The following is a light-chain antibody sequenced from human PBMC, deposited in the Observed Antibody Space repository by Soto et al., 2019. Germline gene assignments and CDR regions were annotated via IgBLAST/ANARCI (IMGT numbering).Light chain of an antibody. Sequence: AIQLTQSPSSLSASVGDRVTITCRASQGIGSSAFAWDQQTPGKPPNLLIYDVSNLQRGVPTRFSGSGSGTDFPLTLSSLQPEDVATEYCLQVGTYPLTFGQGTRLDIK. CDR1: QGIGSSA. V-gene: IGKV1-13*02. CDR3: LQVGTYPLT. CDR2: DVS. J-gene: IGKJ5*01.